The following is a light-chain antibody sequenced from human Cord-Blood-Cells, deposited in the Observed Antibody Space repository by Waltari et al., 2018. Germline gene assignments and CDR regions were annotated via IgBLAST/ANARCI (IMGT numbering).Light chain of an antibody. CDR1: QSVSSY. V-gene: IGKV3-11*01. CDR2: DAS. CDR3: QQRSNWIT. Sequence: IVLTQSPATLSLSPGERATLSCRASQSVSSYLAGYQQKPGQAPRLLIYDASNRTTVIPARFSGSGAAEDFTLTISSLEPEDSAVYYCQQRSNWITFGQGTRLEIK. J-gene: IGKJ5*01.